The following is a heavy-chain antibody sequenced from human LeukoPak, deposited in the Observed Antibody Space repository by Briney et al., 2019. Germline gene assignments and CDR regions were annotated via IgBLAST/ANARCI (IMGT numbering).Heavy chain of an antibody. Sequence: SETLSLTCAVYGGSFSGYYWSWIRQPPGKGLEWIGEINHSGSTNYNPSLKSRVTISVDTSKNQFSLKLSSVTAADTAVYYCAKEGVGGTGGCFDYWGQGTLVTVSS. CDR2: INHSGST. CDR1: GGSFSGYY. J-gene: IGHJ4*02. D-gene: IGHD1-26*01. CDR3: AKEGVGGTGGCFDY. V-gene: IGHV4-34*01.